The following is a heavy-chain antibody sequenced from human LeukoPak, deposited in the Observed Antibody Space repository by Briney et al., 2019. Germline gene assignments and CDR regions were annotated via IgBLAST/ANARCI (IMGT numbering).Heavy chain of an antibody. CDR2: IYSGGTT. V-gene: IGHV3-53*01. CDR3: ARGGDAFDI. D-gene: IGHD2-15*01. Sequence: GGSLRLSCAASDLPVSINYMTWVRQAPGKGLEWVSVIYSGGTTFYADSVKGRFTISRDNSKNTLYLQMTSLRAEDTAVYYCARGGDAFDIWGQGTMVSVSS. J-gene: IGHJ3*02. CDR1: DLPVSINY.